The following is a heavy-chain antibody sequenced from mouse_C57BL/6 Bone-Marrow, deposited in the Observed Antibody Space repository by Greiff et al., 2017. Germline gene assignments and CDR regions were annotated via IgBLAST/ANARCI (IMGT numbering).Heavy chain of an antibody. CDR3: ASGGSSRYWYFDV. Sequence: VQLVESGAELVRPGASVKLSCKASGYTFTDYYINWVKQRPGQGLEWIARIYPGSGNTYYNEKFKGKATLTAEKSSSTAYMQLSSLTSEDSAVYFCASGGSSRYWYFDVWGTGTTVTVSS. D-gene: IGHD1-1*01. CDR2: IYPGSGNT. CDR1: GYTFTDYY. J-gene: IGHJ1*03. V-gene: IGHV1-76*01.